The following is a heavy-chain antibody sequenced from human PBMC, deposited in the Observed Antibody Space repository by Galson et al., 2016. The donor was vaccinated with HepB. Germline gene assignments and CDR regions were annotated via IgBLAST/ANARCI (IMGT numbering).Heavy chain of an antibody. CDR3: ARDKTYADYDGLFDY. CDR1: GFTLSSYS. V-gene: IGHV3-48*02. D-gene: IGHD4-17*01. J-gene: IGHJ4*02. CDR2: ISGSSTSI. Sequence: SLRLSCAASGFTLSSYSMNWVRQAPGKGLEWVSYISGSSTSIIYADSVKGRYTISRDNAKNSLYLQMNSLRDEDTAVYYCARDKTYADYDGLFDYWGQGTLVTVSS.